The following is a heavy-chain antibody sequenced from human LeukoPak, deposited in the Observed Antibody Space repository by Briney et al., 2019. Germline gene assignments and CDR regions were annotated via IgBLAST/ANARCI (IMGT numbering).Heavy chain of an antibody. D-gene: IGHD5-24*01. CDR3: ARRDGYTSEY. J-gene: IGHJ4*02. CDR1: GYTFPNYW. V-gene: IGHV5-51*01. Sequence: GESLKISCEGSGYTFPNYWIGWVRQMPGKGLEWMGIIYPGDSGTRYSPSFQGQVTMSADKSINTAYLQWSSLKASDSAIYYCARRDGYTSEYWGQGTLVTVSS. CDR2: IYPGDSGT.